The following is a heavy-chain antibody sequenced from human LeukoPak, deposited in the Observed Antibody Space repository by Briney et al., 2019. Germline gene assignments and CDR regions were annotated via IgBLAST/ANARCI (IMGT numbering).Heavy chain of an antibody. CDR2: INWNGGST. J-gene: IGHJ4*02. CDR3: AREWQGGIAAAGTRIEGDY. D-gene: IGHD6-13*01. CDR1: GFTFDDYG. V-gene: IGHV3-20*04. Sequence: GGSLRLSCAASGFTFDDYGMSWVRQAPGKGLEWVSGINWNGGSTGYADSVKGRFTISRDNAENSLFLQMNSLRVEDTAVYYCAREWQGGIAAAGTRIEGDYWGQGTLVAVSS.